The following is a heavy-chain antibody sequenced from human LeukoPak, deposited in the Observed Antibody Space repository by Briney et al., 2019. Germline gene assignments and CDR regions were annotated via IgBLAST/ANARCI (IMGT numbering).Heavy chain of an antibody. CDR2: ISGSGDST. V-gene: IGHV3-23*01. J-gene: IGHJ4*02. CDR1: GFTFSSYA. CDR3: AKSLFGSGWYLVDY. D-gene: IGHD6-19*01. Sequence: GGSLRLSCAASGFTFSSYAMSWVRQAPGKGLEWVSAISGSGDSTYYADSVKGRFTISRDNSKNTLYLQMNSLRAEDTAVYYCAKSLFGSGWYLVDYWGQGTLVTVSS.